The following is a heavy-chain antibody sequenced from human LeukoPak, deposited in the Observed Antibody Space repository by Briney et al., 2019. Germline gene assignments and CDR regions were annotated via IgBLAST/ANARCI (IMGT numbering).Heavy chain of an antibody. Sequence: GGSLRLSCAASRFTFSNYAMTWVRQAPGQGLEWVSAISGSGGRTYYADSLKGRFTISRDNSKNTLYLQMNSLRAVDTAVYYCAKALLLFSSDYFDYWGQGTLVTVSS. J-gene: IGHJ4*02. V-gene: IGHV3-23*01. CDR1: RFTFSNYA. CDR3: AKALLLFSSDYFDY. CDR2: ISGSGGRT. D-gene: IGHD3-10*01.